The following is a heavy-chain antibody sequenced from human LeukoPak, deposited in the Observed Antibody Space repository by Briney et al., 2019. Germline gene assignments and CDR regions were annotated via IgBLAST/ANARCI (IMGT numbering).Heavy chain of an antibody. CDR3: AKKGVD. V-gene: IGHV3-23*01. J-gene: IGHJ4*02. CDR2: ISVSGDST. CDR1: GFTFSNYE. D-gene: IGHD3-10*01. Sequence: GGSLRLSCAASGFTFSNYEMNWVRQAPGKGLEWVSTISVSGDSTYYADSVKGRFTISRDNSKNTLYLQMNSLRAEDTAVYYCAKKGVDWGQGTLVTVSS.